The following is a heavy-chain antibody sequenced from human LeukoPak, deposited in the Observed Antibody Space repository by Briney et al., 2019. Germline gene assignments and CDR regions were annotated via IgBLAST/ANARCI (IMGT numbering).Heavy chain of an antibody. V-gene: IGHV3-30-3*01. CDR2: ISFDGSNK. CDR3: ARDPTGFGEFHCYY. Sequence: GRSLRLSCAASGVTFSTYAMHWVRQAPGKGLEWVAVISFDGSNKYYADSVKGRFTISRDNSKNTLYLKMNSLRTEDTAVYYCARDPTGFGEFHCYYWGQGTLVTVSS. D-gene: IGHD3-10*01. J-gene: IGHJ4*02. CDR1: GVTFSTYA.